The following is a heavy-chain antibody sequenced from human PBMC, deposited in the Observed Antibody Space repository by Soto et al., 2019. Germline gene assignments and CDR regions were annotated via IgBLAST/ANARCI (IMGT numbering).Heavy chain of an antibody. J-gene: IGHJ4*02. CDR1: GGSLTSYF. V-gene: IGHV4-59*08. Sequence: QVQLQESGPGRVKPSETLSLNCSVSGGSLTSYFWSWIRQPPGKGLEWLGYISYSGYTNYNPSLKCRVTISRDTSKNQFSLRLTSVTAADTAVYYCARRWSGIDYWGQGTLVTVSS. CDR2: ISYSGYT. D-gene: IGHD3-3*01. CDR3: ARRWSGIDY.